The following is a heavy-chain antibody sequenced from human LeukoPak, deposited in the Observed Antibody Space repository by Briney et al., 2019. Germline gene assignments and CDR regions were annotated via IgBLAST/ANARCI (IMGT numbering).Heavy chain of an antibody. CDR3: TKDPNGDYIGAFDP. V-gene: IGHV3-23*01. Sequence: GGSLRLSCAASGFTFSSFAMTWVRQAPGKGLEWVSSITGSHGRTYTTDSVKGRFTISRDNSQNTLYLQMDSLRAEDTAVYYCTKDPNGDYIGAFDPWGQGTLVTVSS. CDR1: GFTFSSFA. CDR2: ITGSHGRT. D-gene: IGHD4-17*01. J-gene: IGHJ5*02.